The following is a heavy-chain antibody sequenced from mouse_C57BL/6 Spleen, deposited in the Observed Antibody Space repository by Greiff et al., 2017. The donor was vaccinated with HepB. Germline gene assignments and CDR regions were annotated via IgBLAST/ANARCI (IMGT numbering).Heavy chain of an antibody. J-gene: IGHJ3*01. V-gene: IGHV1-19*01. CDR2: INPYNGGT. Sequence: EVQLQQSGPVLVKPGASVKMSCKASGYTFTDYYMNWVKQSHGKSLEWIGVINPYNGGTSYNQKFKGKATLTVDKSSSTAYMELNSLTSEDSAVYYCARGKITDWFAYWGQGTLVTVSA. D-gene: IGHD2-4*01. CDR1: GYTFTDYY. CDR3: ARGKITDWFAY.